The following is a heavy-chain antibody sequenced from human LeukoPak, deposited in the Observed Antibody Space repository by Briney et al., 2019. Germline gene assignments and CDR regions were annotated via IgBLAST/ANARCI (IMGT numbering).Heavy chain of an antibody. CDR2: ISNNGGRI. V-gene: IGHV3-64D*09. CDR3: VKDRDSSGYYPFFDY. D-gene: IGHD3-22*01. Sequence: GGSLRLSCSASGFTFSSYAMHWVRQAPGKGLEYVSAISNNGGRIYYADSVKGRFTISRDNSKNTLSLQMSSLKSEDTAVYYCVKDRDSSGYYPFFDYWGQGTLVTASS. J-gene: IGHJ4*02. CDR1: GFTFSSYA.